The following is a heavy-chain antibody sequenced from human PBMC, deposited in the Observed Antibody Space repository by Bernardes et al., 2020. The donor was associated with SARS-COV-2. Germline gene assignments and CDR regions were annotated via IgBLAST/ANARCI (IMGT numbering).Heavy chain of an antibody. CDR2: VYSGGNS. CDR1: GGSIGSSKYY. CDR3: AGSSCGIDCYIGGLRSWDYGMDV. D-gene: IGHD2-21*01. J-gene: IGHJ6*02. Sequence: SEPLSLTCTVSGGSIGSSKYYGGWLHQAPGNGLEWIGSVYSGGNSYYNPSLQSRVSESVDTSRNQFSLRLSFVTAADSGVYYCAGSSCGIDCYIGGLRSWDYGMDVWGPGTTVTVSS. V-gene: IGHV4-39*01.